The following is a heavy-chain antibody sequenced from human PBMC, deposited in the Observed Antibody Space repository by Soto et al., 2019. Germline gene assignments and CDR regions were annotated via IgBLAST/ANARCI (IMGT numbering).Heavy chain of an antibody. V-gene: IGHV4-4*07. Sequence: SETLSLTCTVSGGSISSYYWGWIRQPAGKGLEWIGRIYTSGSTNYNPSLKSRVTMSVDTSKNQFSLKLSSVTAADTAVYYCARDYWYSSSWYHHYGMDVWGQGTTVTVSS. CDR1: GGSISSYY. J-gene: IGHJ6*02. CDR3: ARDYWYSSSWYHHYGMDV. CDR2: IYTSGST. D-gene: IGHD6-13*01.